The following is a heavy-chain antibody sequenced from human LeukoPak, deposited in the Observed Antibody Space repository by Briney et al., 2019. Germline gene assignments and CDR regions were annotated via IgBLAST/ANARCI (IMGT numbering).Heavy chain of an antibody. CDR2: IYYSGST. Sequence: PSETLSLTCTVSGGSISSYYWSWTRQPPGKGLEWIGYIYYSGSTNYNPSLKSRVTISVDTSKNQFSLKLSSVTAADTAVYYCARHRRQYDILTGPGVYYYYGMDVWGQGTTVTVSS. V-gene: IGHV4-59*08. J-gene: IGHJ6*02. CDR1: GGSISSYY. CDR3: ARHRRQYDILTGPGVYYYYGMDV. D-gene: IGHD3-9*01.